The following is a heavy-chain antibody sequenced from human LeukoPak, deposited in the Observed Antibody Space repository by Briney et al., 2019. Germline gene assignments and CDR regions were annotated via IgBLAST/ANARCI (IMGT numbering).Heavy chain of an antibody. CDR1: AGSISNGDHY. V-gene: IGHV4-30-4*01. CDR3: TISLRYDILTGYLNY. D-gene: IGHD3-9*01. J-gene: IGHJ4*02. Sequence: SETLSLTCTVSAGSISNGDHYWSWIRQSPGKGLEWIGYINNRGSTYYNPSLKSRVTISVDTSKNQFSLKLSSVTAADTAVYYCTISLRYDILTGYLNYWGQGTLVTVSS. CDR2: INNRGST.